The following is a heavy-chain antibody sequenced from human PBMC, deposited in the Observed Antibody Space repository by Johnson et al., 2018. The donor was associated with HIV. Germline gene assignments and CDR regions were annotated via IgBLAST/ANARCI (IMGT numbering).Heavy chain of an antibody. D-gene: IGHD2-2*01. J-gene: IGHJ3*02. CDR2: ISYDGSNK. CDR3: ASLPGDAFDI. Sequence: VQLVESGGGVVQPGGSLRLSCAASGFTFSSYAIHWVRQAPGKGLEWVAVISYDGSNKYYADSVKGRFTISRDNSKNTLYLQMNSLRAEDTAVYYCASLPGDAFDIWGQGTMVTVSS. V-gene: IGHV3-30*04. CDR1: GFTFSSYA.